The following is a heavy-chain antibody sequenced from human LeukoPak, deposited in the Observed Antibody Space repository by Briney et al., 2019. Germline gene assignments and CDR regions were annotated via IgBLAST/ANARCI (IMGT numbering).Heavy chain of an antibody. J-gene: IGHJ4*02. V-gene: IGHV4-34*01. CDR1: GGSFSGYY. Sequence: PSETLSLTCAVNGGSFSGYYWSWIRQPPGKGLEWIGEINHSGSTNYNPSLKSRVTISVDTSKNQFSLKLSSVTAADTAVYYCARESNKYYDSSGYYFDYWGQGTLVTVSS. CDR3: ARESNKYYDSSGYYFDY. D-gene: IGHD3-22*01. CDR2: INHSGST.